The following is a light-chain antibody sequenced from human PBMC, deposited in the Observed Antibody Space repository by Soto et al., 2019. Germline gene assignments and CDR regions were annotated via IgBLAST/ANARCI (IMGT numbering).Light chain of an antibody. V-gene: IGKV3-20*01. J-gene: IGKJ1*01. CDR2: SAS. CDR3: QQYSASPRT. Sequence: EVVLTQSPGTLSLSPGERATLSCRASRTVDGNYLAWYHQKPGQAPGLLIHSASTRAPGIPDRFSASGAGTDFTLTISRLEPEDSAVYYCQQYSASPRTFGPGTKVEIK. CDR1: RTVDGNY.